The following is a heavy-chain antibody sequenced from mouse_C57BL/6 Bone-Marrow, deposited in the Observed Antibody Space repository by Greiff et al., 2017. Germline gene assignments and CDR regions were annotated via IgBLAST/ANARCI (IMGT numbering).Heavy chain of an antibody. Sequence: EVQLQQSGPVLVKPGASVKMSCKASGYTFTDYYMNWVKQSHGKSLEWIGVINPYNGGTSYNQKFKGKATLTVAKSSSTAYMELNSLTSEDSAVYYCARTYYGSTSYAMDYWGQGTSVTVSS. CDR2: INPYNGGT. CDR3: ARTYYGSTSYAMDY. D-gene: IGHD1-1*01. J-gene: IGHJ4*01. V-gene: IGHV1-19*01. CDR1: GYTFTDYY.